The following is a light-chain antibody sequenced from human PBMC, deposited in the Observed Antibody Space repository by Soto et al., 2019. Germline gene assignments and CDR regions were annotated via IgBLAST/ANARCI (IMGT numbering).Light chain of an antibody. V-gene: IGLV1-51*02. CDR2: ENN. CDR1: SSNIGNNY. CDR3: GTWDSSLSAYV. J-gene: IGLJ1*01. Sequence: QSVLTQPPSVSAAPGQKVTISCSGSSSNIGNNYVSRYQQLPGTAPKLLIYENNYRPSGIPDRFSGSKSGTSATLGITGLQTGDEADYYCGTWDSSLSAYVFGTGTKVTVL.